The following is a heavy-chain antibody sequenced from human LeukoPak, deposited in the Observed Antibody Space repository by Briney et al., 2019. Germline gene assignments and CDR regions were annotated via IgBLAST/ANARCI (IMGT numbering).Heavy chain of an antibody. Sequence: ASVKVSFKASGYTFTSYGVSWVRQAHGQGLEWMGWISGYKGNTNYAQNLQGRVTMTTDTSTSTAYMELRSLRSDDTAVYYCARLKGYDSSGYHDYWGQGTLVTVSS. CDR2: ISGYKGNT. D-gene: IGHD3-22*01. CDR3: ARLKGYDSSGYHDY. V-gene: IGHV1-18*01. J-gene: IGHJ4*02. CDR1: GYTFTSYG.